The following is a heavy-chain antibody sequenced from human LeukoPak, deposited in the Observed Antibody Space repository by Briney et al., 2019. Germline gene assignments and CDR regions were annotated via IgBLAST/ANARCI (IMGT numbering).Heavy chain of an antibody. Sequence: ASVKVSCKASGYTFTDYYILWVRQAPGQGPEWMGWINPNSGGTNYAQNFKGRVTMTRDTSISTAYMEVNSLTSDDTAVYYCARDLPKTGYVGALDIWGQGTMVTVSS. J-gene: IGHJ3*02. CDR2: INPNSGGT. CDR3: ARDLPKTGYVGALDI. CDR1: GYTFTDYY. D-gene: IGHD5-12*01. V-gene: IGHV1-2*02.